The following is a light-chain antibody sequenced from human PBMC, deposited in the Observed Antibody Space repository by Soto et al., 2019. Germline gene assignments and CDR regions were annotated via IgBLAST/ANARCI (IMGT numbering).Light chain of an antibody. V-gene: IGKV3-20*01. CDR3: QQTDTLPST. Sequence: EIVLTQSPGTLSLSPGEGATLSCRASQTVTVNSLAWYQQTPGQTPRLLIYAASTRATGIPDRFNGSGSGTDFVLTISRLEPEDIGTYYCQQTDTLPSTFGQGTRLEIK. CDR1: QTVTVNS. CDR2: AAS. J-gene: IGKJ5*01.